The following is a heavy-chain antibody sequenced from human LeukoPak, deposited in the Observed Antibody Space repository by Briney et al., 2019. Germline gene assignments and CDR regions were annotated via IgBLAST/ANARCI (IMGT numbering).Heavy chain of an antibody. CDR1: GVSFSTYY. V-gene: IGHV4-34*01. J-gene: IGHJ4*02. CDR3: ARQLYGSDY. CDR2: VNHSGYT. Sequence: PSETLSLTCDVSGVSFSTYYWSWIRQSPEKGLDWIGEVNHSGYTNYNPSLKGPVTISVDTSKNQFSLKLSSVTAADTAVYYCARQLYGSDYWGQRTLVTVSS. D-gene: IGHD4-17*01.